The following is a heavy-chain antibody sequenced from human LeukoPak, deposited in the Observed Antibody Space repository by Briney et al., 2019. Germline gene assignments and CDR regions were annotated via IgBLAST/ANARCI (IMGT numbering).Heavy chain of an antibody. V-gene: IGHV3-23*01. CDR2: ISGSGRST. CDR1: GFIFSNYD. J-gene: IGHJ4*02. Sequence: PGGSLRLSCVASGFIFSNYDMRWVRQAPGKGLEWVSSISGSGRSTYYAESMKGRFTISRDNSKNTLDLHMYSLRAEDTAVYYCAKDSALWGQGTLVTVAS. CDR3: AKDSAL. D-gene: IGHD3-10*01.